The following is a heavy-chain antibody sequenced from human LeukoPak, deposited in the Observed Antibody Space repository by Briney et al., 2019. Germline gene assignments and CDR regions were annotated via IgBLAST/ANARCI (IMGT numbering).Heavy chain of an antibody. J-gene: IGHJ4*02. D-gene: IGHD1-26*01. CDR2: ISWNSGSI. V-gene: IGHV3-9*01. Sequence: GGSLRLSCAASGFTFDDYAMHWVRQAPGKGLEWVSGISWNSGSIGYADSVKGRFTISRDNSNNTLYLQMNSLRAEDTAVYYCAKPRGLAIVGAHFDYWGQGTLVTVSS. CDR3: AKPRGLAIVGAHFDY. CDR1: GFTFDDYA.